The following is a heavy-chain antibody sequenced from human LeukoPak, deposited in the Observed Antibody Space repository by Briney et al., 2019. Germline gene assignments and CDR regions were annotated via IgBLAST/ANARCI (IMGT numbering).Heavy chain of an antibody. D-gene: IGHD3-3*01. CDR3: ARTSLYYDFWSGYQGGPEYYYYMDV. V-gene: IGHV4-4*07. J-gene: IGHJ6*03. CDR1: GGSISSYY. Sequence: SETLSLTCTVSGGSISSYYWSWIRQPAGKGLEWIGRIYTSGSTNYNPSLKSRVTMSVDTSKNQFSLKLSSVTAADTAVYYCARTSLYYDFWSGYQGGPEYYYYMDVWGKGTTVTVSS. CDR2: IYTSGST.